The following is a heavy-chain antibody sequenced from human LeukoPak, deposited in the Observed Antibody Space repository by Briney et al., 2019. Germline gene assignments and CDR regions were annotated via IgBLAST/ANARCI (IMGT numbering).Heavy chain of an antibody. V-gene: IGHV3-21*01. J-gene: IGHJ6*02. CDR1: GFTFSSYS. D-gene: IGHD3-3*01. Sequence: GGSLRLSCAASGFTFSSYSMNWVGQAPGKGLEWGSSISRSSRYIYYADSVKGRFTISRDNAKNSLYLQMNSLRTEETAVYYCARDEAYYDFWSGYYKDYYGMDVWGQGTTVTVSS. CDR2: ISRSSRYI. CDR3: ARDEAYYDFWSGYYKDYYGMDV.